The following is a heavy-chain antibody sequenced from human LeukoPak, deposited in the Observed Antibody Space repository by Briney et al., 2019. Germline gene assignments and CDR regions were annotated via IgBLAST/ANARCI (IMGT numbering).Heavy chain of an antibody. CDR2: INHSGST. CDR3: AGGPDYGDYSDY. J-gene: IGHJ4*02. V-gene: IGHV4-34*01. D-gene: IGHD4-17*01. CDR1: GGSFSGYY. Sequence: SETLSLTCAVYGGSFSGYYWSWIRQPPGKGLEWIGEINHSGSTNYNPSLKSRVTISVDTSKNQFSLKLSSVTAADTAVYYCAGGPDYGDYSDYCGQGTLVTVSS.